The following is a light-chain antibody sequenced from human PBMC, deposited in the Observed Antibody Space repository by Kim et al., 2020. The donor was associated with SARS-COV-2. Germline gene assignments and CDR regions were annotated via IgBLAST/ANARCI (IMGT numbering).Light chain of an antibody. CDR3: QVWDSSSDHPNWV. Sequence: GRPARINCGGNNIGGKSVHWYQQKPGQAPVLVIYYDSDRPAGIPERFSGSNSGNTATLTISRVEAGDEADYYCQVWDSSSDHPNWVFGGGTQLTVL. V-gene: IGLV3-21*04. CDR2: YDS. CDR1: NIGGKS. J-gene: IGLJ3*02.